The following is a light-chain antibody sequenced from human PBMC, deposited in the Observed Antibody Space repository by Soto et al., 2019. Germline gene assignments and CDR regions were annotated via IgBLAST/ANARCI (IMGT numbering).Light chain of an antibody. V-gene: IGKV3-20*01. Sequence: EIVLTQSPAALSLSPGEGATLSCRASGRIGNNYLAWYQQQKPGQAPRLLIFGASNRAAGIPDRFSGSGSVTDFTLTISKLMPEDFAVYYCHQYGSSPRTFGQGTKLEIK. J-gene: IGKJ2*01. CDR1: GRIGNNY. CDR3: HQYGSSPRT. CDR2: GAS.